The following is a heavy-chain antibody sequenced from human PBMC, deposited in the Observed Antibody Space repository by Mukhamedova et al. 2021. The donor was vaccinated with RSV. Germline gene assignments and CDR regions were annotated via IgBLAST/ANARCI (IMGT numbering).Heavy chain of an antibody. J-gene: IGHJ4*02. CDR3: ARIGDAAAGETNLDH. CDR2: IYSGGTIM. D-gene: IGHD6-25*01. Sequence: IYSGGTIMYYGDSVRGRFTVSRDNSRNTMYLQMNSLRPEDTAVYYCARIGDAAAGETNLDHWGQGALVTVSS. V-gene: IGHV3-23*03.